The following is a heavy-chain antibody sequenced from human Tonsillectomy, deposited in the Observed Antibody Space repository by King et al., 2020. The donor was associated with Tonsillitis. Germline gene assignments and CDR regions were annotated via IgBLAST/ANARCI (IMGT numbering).Heavy chain of an antibody. V-gene: IGHV3-23*04. CDR1: GFTFSSYA. Sequence: VQLVESGGGLVQPGGSLRLSCAASGFTFSSYAMSWVRQAPGKGLEWVSAISGSGGSTYNADSVKGRFTISRANSKNTLYLQMNSLRAEDTAVYYCARGLLVARGGLNWGQGTLVTVSS. CDR3: ARGLLVARGGLN. CDR2: ISGSGGST. D-gene: IGHD2-2*01. J-gene: IGHJ4*02.